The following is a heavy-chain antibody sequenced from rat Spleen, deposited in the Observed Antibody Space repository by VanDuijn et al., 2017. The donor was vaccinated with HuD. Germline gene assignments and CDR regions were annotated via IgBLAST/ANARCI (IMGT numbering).Heavy chain of an antibody. J-gene: IGHJ3*01. CDR2: ISYDGGST. Sequence: EVQLVESDGGLVQPGRSLKLSCAASGFTYSNYVMAWVRQAPTKGLEWVASISYDGGSTYYRDSVKGRFTISRDYAKNTLFLQMDSLRSEDTATYYCAKEGDGGYSSYPNWFAYWGQGTLVTVSS. CDR3: AKEGDGGYSSYPNWFAY. D-gene: IGHD1-8*01. V-gene: IGHV5-29*01. CDR1: GFTYSNYV.